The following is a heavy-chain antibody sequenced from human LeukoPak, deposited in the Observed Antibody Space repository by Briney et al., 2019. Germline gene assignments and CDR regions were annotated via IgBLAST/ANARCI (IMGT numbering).Heavy chain of an antibody. Sequence: SETLSLTCTVSGGSISSGSYYWSWIRQPAGKGLEWIGRIYTSGSTNYNPSLKSRVTISVDTSKNQFSLKLSSVTAADTGVYYCARSIAAAGAVDYWGQGTLVTVSS. CDR1: GGSISSGSYY. CDR3: ARSIAAAGAVDY. J-gene: IGHJ4*02. CDR2: IYTSGST. D-gene: IGHD6-13*01. V-gene: IGHV4-61*02.